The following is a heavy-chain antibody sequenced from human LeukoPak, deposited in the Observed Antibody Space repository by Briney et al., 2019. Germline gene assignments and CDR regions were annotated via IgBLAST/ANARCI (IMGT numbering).Heavy chain of an antibody. V-gene: IGHV1-69*13. Sequence: ASVKVSCTASGGTFSSYAISWVRQAPGQGLEWMGGIIPIFGTANYAQKFQGRVTITADESTSTAYMELSSLRSEDTAVYYCAKEGTRRRDGYFYSWGQGTLVTVSS. CDR3: AKEGTRRRDGYFYS. CDR2: IIPIFGTA. D-gene: IGHD5-24*01. CDR1: GGTFSSYA. J-gene: IGHJ4*02.